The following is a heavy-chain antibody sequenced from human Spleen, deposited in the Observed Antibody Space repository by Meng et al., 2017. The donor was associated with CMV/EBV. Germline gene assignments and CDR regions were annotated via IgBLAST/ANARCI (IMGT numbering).Heavy chain of an antibody. J-gene: IGHJ4*02. CDR2: ISYDGSNK. V-gene: IGHV3-30*03. Sequence: GESLKISCAASGFTVSSNYMSWVRQAPGKGLEWVAVISYDGSNKYYADSVKGRFTISRDNSKNTLYLQMNSLRAEDTAVYYCARVKVLFCSSTSCYWGLDYWGQGTLVTVSS. CDR3: ARVKVLFCSSTSCYWGLDY. CDR1: GFTVSSNY. D-gene: IGHD2-2*01.